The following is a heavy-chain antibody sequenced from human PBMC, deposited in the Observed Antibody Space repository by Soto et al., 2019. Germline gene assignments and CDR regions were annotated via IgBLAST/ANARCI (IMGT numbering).Heavy chain of an antibody. J-gene: IGHJ3*02. D-gene: IGHD2-21*01. CDR3: ARDPRSMSVVWGAFDI. Sequence: GLEWMGWINPGNANTKYSQKFQGRVTITSDTSASTAYMELSSLRSEDTAVYYCARDPRSMSVVWGAFDIWGQGTMVTVSS. CDR2: INPGNANT. V-gene: IGHV1-3*01.